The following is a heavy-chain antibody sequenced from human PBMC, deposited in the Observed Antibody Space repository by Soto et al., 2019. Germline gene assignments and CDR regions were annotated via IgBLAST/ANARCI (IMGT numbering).Heavy chain of an antibody. CDR3: ARTLLGNGPRFDS. V-gene: IGHV4-59*01. CDR1: GGSISSYY. Sequence: SETLSLTCTVSGGSISSYYWSWIRQPPGKGLEWIGYIYYSGSTNYNPSLKSRVTISVDTSKNQFSLKLSSVTAADTAVYYWARTLLGNGPRFDSGGEGTQVTVSS. D-gene: IGHD2-8*01. J-gene: IGHJ4*02. CDR2: IYYSGST.